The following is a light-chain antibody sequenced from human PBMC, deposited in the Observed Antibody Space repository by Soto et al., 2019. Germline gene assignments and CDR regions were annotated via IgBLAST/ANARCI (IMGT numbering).Light chain of an antibody. CDR1: QSISNW. Sequence: DIQMTQTPSTLPASVGDRVIITFRASQSISNWLAWYQQKPGKAPNLLIYKASSLKSGVPSRFSGSGSGTEFTLTISSLQPDDFATYYCQQYDTYWTFGQGTKVDIK. V-gene: IGKV1-5*03. CDR2: KAS. CDR3: QQYDTYWT. J-gene: IGKJ1*01.